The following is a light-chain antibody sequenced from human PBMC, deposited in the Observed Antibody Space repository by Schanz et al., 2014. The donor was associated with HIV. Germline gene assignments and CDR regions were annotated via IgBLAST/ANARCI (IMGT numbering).Light chain of an antibody. V-gene: IGLV1-40*01. J-gene: IGLJ3*02. CDR2: GNS. CDR1: SSNIGAGYD. Sequence: QSVLTQPPSVSGAPGQRVTISCTGSSSNIGAGYDVHWYQQLPGTAPKLLIYGNSNRPSGVPDRFSGSKSGTSASLAISGLQAEDEGDYYCSSHTGRSSWVFGGGTKVTVL. CDR3: SSHTGRSSWV.